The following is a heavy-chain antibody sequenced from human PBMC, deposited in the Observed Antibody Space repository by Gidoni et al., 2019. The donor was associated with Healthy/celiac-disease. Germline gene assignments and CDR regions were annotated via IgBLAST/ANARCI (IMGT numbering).Heavy chain of an antibody. CDR1: GGSISSSSYY. CDR2: IYYSGST. J-gene: IGHJ4*02. CDR3: ARRSYGDYDFVNY. Sequence: QLQLQEAGPGLVEPSETLSPTRTVSGGSISSSSYYWGWIRQPPGKGLEWIGSIYYSGSTYYNPSLKRRVTISVDTSKNQFSLKLSSVTAADTAVYYCARRSYGDYDFVNYWGQGTLVTVSS. V-gene: IGHV4-39*01. D-gene: IGHD4-17*01.